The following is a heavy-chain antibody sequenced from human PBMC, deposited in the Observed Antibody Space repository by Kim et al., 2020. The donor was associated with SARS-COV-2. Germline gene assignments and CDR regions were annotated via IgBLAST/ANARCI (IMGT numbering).Heavy chain of an antibody. CDR1: GFTFSSYG. V-gene: IGHV3-33*01. J-gene: IGHJ6*02. Sequence: GWSLRLSCAASGFTFSSYGMHWVRQAPGKGLEWVAVIWYDGSNKYYADSVKGRFTISRDNSKNTLYLQMNSLRAEDTAVYYCARAGLVEMATIKVANGMDVWGQGTTVTVSS. D-gene: IGHD5-12*01. CDR3: ARAGLVEMATIKVANGMDV. CDR2: IWYDGSNK.